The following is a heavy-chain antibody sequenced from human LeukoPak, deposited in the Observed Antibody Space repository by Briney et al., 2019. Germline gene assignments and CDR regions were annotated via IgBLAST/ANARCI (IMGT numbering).Heavy chain of an antibody. CDR3: AKGQIRYSGFDY. CDR1: GFTFSSYG. D-gene: IGHD3-9*01. J-gene: IGHJ4*02. Sequence: GGTLRLSCAASGFTFSSYGMSWVRQAPGKGLEWVSAISGSGGSTYYADSVKGRFTISRDNSKNTLYLQMNSLRAEDTAVYYCAKGQIRYSGFDYWGQGTLVTVSS. V-gene: IGHV3-23*01. CDR2: ISGSGGST.